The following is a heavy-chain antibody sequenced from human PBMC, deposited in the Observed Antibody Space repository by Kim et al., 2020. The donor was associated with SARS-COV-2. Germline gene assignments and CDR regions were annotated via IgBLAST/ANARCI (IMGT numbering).Heavy chain of an antibody. J-gene: IGHJ4*02. CDR3: ARARDSSGQDY. D-gene: IGHD3-22*01. CDR2: T. Sequence: TYYNPSLKSRVTISVDTSKNQFSLKLSSVTAADTAVYYCARARDSSGQDYWGQGTLVTVSS. V-gene: IGHV4-31*02.